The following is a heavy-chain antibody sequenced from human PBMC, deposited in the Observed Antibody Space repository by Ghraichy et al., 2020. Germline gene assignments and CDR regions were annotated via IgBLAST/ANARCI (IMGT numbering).Heavy chain of an antibody. D-gene: IGHD3-3*01. V-gene: IGHV3-23*01. CDR1: GFTFSSYA. Sequence: GGSLRLSCAASGFTFSSYAMSWVRQAPGKGLEWVSAISGSGGSTYYADSVKGRFTISRDNSKNTLYLQMNSLRAEDTAVYYCAKGDLIFLEWNYGMDVWGQGTTVTVSS. CDR2: ISGSGGST. CDR3: AKGDLIFLEWNYGMDV. J-gene: IGHJ6*02.